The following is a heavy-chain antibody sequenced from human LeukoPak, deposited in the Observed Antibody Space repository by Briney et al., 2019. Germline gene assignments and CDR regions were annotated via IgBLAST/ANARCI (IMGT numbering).Heavy chain of an antibody. CDR1: GGSISSGY. CDR2: IYTSGSN. Sequence: SETLSLTCTVSGGSISSGYWSWIRQPPGKGLEWIGYIYTSGSNHYNPSLKSRVTISGDTSKNQFSLKLSSVTAADTAAYYCARQKAGNCFDPWGQGTPVTVSS. V-gene: IGHV4-4*09. J-gene: IGHJ5*02. D-gene: IGHD6-19*01. CDR3: ARQKAGNCFDP.